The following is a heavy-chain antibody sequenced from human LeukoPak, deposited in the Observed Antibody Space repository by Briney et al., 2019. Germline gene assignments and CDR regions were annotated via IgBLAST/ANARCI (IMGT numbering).Heavy chain of an antibody. CDR3: ATAGSVVVPAAMGAFDI. V-gene: IGHV4-30-4*08. J-gene: IGHJ3*02. CDR1: GGSISSGDHY. Sequence: TSQTLSLTRTVSGGSISSGDHYWSWIRQPPGKGLEWIGYIYYSGSTYYNPSLKSRVTISVDTSKNQFSLKLSSVTAANTAVYYCATAGSVVVPAAMGAFDIWGEGTMVTVSS. D-gene: IGHD2-2*01. CDR2: IYYSGST.